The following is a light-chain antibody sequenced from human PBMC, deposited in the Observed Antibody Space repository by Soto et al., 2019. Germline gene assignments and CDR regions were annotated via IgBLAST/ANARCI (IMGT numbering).Light chain of an antibody. CDR1: SSNIGAGYD. Sequence: QSVLTQPPSVSGAPGQRVTISCTGSSSNIGAGYDVHWYQQLPGTAPKLLIYGNSNRPSGVPDRFSASKSGTSASLATTGLQAEDEADYYCQSSDSTLRGVFGGGTKVTVL. CDR2: GNS. J-gene: IGLJ2*01. V-gene: IGLV1-40*01. CDR3: QSSDSTLRGV.